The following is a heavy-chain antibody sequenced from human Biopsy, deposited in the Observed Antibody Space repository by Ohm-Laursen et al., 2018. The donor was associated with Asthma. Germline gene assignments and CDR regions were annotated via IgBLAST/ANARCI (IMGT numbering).Heavy chain of an antibody. D-gene: IGHD6-19*01. CDR3: ARGDSSGWSQYHFDY. CDR1: GFTVSRDY. CDR2: IYSGGTS. J-gene: IGHJ4*02. Sequence: SLRLSCAASGFTVSRDYMFWVRQAPGKGLEWVSVIYSGGTSHTADSVRGRFTISRDYSKNTLYLQMHSLRAEDTAVYYCARGDSSGWSQYHFDYWGQGTLVTVSS. V-gene: IGHV3-53*05.